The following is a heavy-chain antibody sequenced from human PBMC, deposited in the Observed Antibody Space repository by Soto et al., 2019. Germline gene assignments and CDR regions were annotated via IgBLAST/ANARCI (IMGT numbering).Heavy chain of an antibody. CDR2: INPSGGST. Sequence: ASVKVSCKASGYTFTSYYMHWVRQAPGQGLEWMGIINPSGGSTSYAQKFQGRVTMTRDTSTSTVYMELSSLRSEDTAVYYWARDHKDIVLMVYAIPPYYAFDICGQGTMVTVSS. V-gene: IGHV1-46*01. CDR3: ARDHKDIVLMVYAIPPYYAFDI. CDR1: GYTFTSYY. D-gene: IGHD2-8*01. J-gene: IGHJ3*02.